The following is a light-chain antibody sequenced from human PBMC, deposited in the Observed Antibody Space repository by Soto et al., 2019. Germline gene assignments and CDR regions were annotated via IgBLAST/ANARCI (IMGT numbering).Light chain of an antibody. V-gene: IGKV1-27*01. CDR2: AVS. CDR3: QKLNSAPFT. J-gene: IGKJ3*01. Sequence: DIQMTQSPSSLSASVGDIVTITCRASQGISNYLAGYQQKPEEVPKLLIYAVSTLQSGFTSRFTGTGSGTDFTLTISSMQPKDVANYYCQKLNSAPFTSGPGTKEELK. CDR1: QGISNY.